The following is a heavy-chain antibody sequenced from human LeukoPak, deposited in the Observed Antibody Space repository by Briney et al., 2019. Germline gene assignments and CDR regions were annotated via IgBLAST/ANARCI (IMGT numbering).Heavy chain of an antibody. J-gene: IGHJ4*02. CDR3: AKDLAAGYDFWSGYFPLPSPVDY. V-gene: IGHV3-30-3*01. Sequence: GRSLRLSCAASGFTFSSYAMHWVRQAPGKGLEWVAVISYDGSNKYYADSVKGRFTISRDNSKNTLYLQMNSLRAEDTAVYYCAKDLAAGYDFWSGYFPLPSPVDYWGQGTLVTVSS. CDR2: ISYDGSNK. D-gene: IGHD3-3*01. CDR1: GFTFSSYA.